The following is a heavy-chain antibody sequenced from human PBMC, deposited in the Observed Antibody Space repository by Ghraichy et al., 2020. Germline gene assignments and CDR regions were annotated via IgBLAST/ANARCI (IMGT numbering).Heavy chain of an antibody. V-gene: IGHV4-38-2*02. Sequence: ESLNISCAVSGYSISSGYYWGWIRQPPGKGLEWIGSIYHSGSTYYNPSLKSRVTISVDTSKNQFSLKLSSVTAADTAVYYCARDFPYYDFWSGYYPYWGQGTLVTVSS. CDR1: GYSISSGYY. CDR2: IYHSGST. D-gene: IGHD3-3*01. J-gene: IGHJ4*02. CDR3: ARDFPYYDFWSGYYPY.